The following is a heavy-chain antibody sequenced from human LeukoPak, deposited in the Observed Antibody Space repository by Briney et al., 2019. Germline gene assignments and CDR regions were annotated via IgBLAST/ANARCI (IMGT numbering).Heavy chain of an antibody. J-gene: IGHJ4*02. V-gene: IGHV3-23*01. CDR2: ISGSGGSK. CDR1: GFTFSNYA. Sequence: PGGSLRLSCAASGFTFSNYAMNWARQAPGKGLEWVSAISGSGGSKYYVDSVKGRFTISRDNSKNTLYLQMNSLRAEDTAVYYCAKGPRRTSYYIDYWGQGTLVTVSS. D-gene: IGHD2-8*01. CDR3: AKGPRRTSYYIDY.